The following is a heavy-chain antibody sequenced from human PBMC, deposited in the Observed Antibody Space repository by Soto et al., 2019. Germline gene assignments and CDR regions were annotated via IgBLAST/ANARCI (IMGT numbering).Heavy chain of an antibody. V-gene: IGHV3-66*01. CDR3: ARDAVEMATIS. D-gene: IGHD5-12*01. CDR1: GFTVSSNY. Sequence: EVQLVESGGGLVQPGGSLRLSCAASGFTVSSNYMSWVRQAPGKGLEWVSVIYSGGSTYYADSVKGRFTISRDNSKTTLYLQMNSLRAEDTAVYYCARDAVEMATISWGQGTLVTVSS. J-gene: IGHJ4*02. CDR2: IYSGGST.